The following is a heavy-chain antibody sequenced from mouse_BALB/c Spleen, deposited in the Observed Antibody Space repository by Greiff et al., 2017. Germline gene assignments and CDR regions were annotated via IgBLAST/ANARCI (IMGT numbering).Heavy chain of an antibody. CDR2: ISYRGST. D-gene: IGHD2-1*01. CDR3: ARRGNHYLDY. Sequence: EVQLVESGPGLVKPSQSLSLTCTVTGYSITSDYAWNWIRQFPGNKLEWMGYISYRGSTSYNPSLKRRISITRDTSKNQFFLQLNSVTTEDTDTYYCARRGNHYLDYWGQGTTLTVSS. V-gene: IGHV3-2*02. J-gene: IGHJ2*01. CDR1: GYSITSDYA.